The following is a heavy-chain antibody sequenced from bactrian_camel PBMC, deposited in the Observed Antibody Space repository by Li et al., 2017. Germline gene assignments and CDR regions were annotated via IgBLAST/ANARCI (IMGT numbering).Heavy chain of an antibody. D-gene: IGHD3*01. V-gene: IGHV3S55*01. CDR1: GVTNSPYC. CDR3: ATRTDCGWGSTASLLKVVYQI. CDR2: IEGNGST. J-gene: IGHJ4*01. Sequence: HVQLVESGGGSVQAGGSLRLSCAASGVTNSPYCMGWYRQAPGNEREGVAIIEGNGSTRFADSVKGRFVISKDNAKNTLYLQMNTLKPEDTALYYCATRTDCGWGSTASLLKVVYQIWGQGTQVTVSS.